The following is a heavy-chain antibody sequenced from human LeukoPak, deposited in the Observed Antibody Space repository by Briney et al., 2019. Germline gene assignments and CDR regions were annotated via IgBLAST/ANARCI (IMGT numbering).Heavy chain of an antibody. Sequence: PGGSLRLSCAASGFTFSSYWMSWVRQAPGKGLEWVAVIWYDGSNKYYADSVKGRFTISRDNSKNTLYLQMNSLRAEDTAVYYCARGSTYSSGTTRIGWFDPWGQGTLVTVSS. V-gene: IGHV3-33*08. CDR3: ARGSTYSSGTTRIGWFDP. CDR2: IWYDGSNK. J-gene: IGHJ5*02. CDR1: GFTFSSYW. D-gene: IGHD2-15*01.